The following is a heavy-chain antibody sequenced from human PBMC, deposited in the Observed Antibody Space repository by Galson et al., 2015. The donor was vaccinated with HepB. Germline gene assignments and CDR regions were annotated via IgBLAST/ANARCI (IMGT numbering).Heavy chain of an antibody. Sequence: SVKVSCKASGGTFSSYAISWVRQAPGQGLEWMGGIIPIFGTANYAQKFQGRVTITADESTSTAYMELSSLRSEDTAVYYCARDFTGYCSSTSCYSYAFDIWGQGTMVTVSS. D-gene: IGHD2-2*01. J-gene: IGHJ3*02. CDR3: ARDFTGYCSSTSCYSYAFDI. CDR1: GGTFSSYA. V-gene: IGHV1-69*13. CDR2: IIPIFGTA.